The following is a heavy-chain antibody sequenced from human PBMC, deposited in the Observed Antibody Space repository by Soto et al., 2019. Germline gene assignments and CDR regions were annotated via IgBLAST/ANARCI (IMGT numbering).Heavy chain of an antibody. D-gene: IGHD1-26*01. CDR1: GATFSSST. V-gene: IGHV1-69*02. CDR3: ATGALTFVWVLNS. Sequence: QVQLVQSGADVKKPGSSVKVSCKASGATFSSSTFTWVRQAPGQGLEWMGRIIPMFGITNSAQKFQGRLGITAHESTNTMFMDMSSLRSDDTAIYYCATGALTFVWVLNSWGQGTLVTVSS. J-gene: IGHJ4*02. CDR2: IIPMFGIT.